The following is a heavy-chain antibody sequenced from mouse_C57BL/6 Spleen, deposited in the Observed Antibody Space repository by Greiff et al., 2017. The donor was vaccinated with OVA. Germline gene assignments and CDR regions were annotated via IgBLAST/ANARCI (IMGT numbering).Heavy chain of an antibody. Sequence: VQLQQPGAELVKPGASVKLSCKASGYTFTSYWMHWVKQRPGQGLEWIGMIHPNSGSTNYNEKFKSKATLTVDKSSSTAYMQLSSLTSEDSAVYYCARRADYDGFFAYWGQGTLVTVSA. CDR3: ARRADYDGFFAY. CDR2: IHPNSGST. D-gene: IGHD1-2*01. CDR1: GYTFTSYW. V-gene: IGHV1-64*01. J-gene: IGHJ3*01.